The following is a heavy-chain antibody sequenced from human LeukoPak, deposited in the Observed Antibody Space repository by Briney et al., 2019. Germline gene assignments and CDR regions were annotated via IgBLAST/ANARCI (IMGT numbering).Heavy chain of an antibody. V-gene: IGHV3-33*01. D-gene: IGHD3-16*01. J-gene: IGHJ4*02. CDR3: ARDPLGVLSYFDY. Sequence: GGSLRLSCAASGFIFSYYGMHWVRQAPGKGLEWVAVIWYDGSNRYYADSLKGRFTISRDNSKNTLYLQMNSLTADDTAVYYCARDPLGVLSYFDYWGQGTLVTISS. CDR2: IWYDGSNR. CDR1: GFIFSYYG.